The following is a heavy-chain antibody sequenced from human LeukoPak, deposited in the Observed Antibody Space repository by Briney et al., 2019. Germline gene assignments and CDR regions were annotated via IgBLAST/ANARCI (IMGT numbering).Heavy chain of an antibody. V-gene: IGHV4-59*12. J-gene: IGHJ4*02. Sequence: SETLSLTCTVSGGSISSYYWSWIRQPPGKGLEWIGYIYYSGSTNYNPSLKSRVTISVDTSKNQFSLKLSSVTAADTAVYYCARGRVDYGDYVLSYYFDYWGQGTLVTVSS. CDR2: IYYSGST. D-gene: IGHD4-17*01. CDR1: GGSISSYY. CDR3: ARGRVDYGDYVLSYYFDY.